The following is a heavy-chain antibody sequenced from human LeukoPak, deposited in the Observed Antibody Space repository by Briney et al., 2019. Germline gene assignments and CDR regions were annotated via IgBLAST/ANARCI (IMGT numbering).Heavy chain of an antibody. V-gene: IGHV3-30*02. CDR2: VRYDGSNQ. D-gene: IGHD5-12*01. CDR1: GFVFSDYG. J-gene: IGHJ4*02. Sequence: PGGSLRLSCAASGFVFSDYGMHWVRQAPGKGLEWVAFVRYDGSNQYYADSVKGRFTISRDNSKNTLYLQMNSLRAEDTAVYSFWRESGGGYHWGAPNFWGLGPLVTVSS. CDR3: WRESGGGYHWGAPNF.